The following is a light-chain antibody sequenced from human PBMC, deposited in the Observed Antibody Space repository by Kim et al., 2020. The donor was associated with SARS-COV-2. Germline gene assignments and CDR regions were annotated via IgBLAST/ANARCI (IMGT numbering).Light chain of an antibody. Sequence: GQRVTISGAGSSPNIGTNYVYWYQQLPGTAPKLLIHRNNQRPSGVPDRCSGSKSGTSASLAISGLRSDDEADYHCSSWNDSLSGRVFGGGTQLTVL. V-gene: IGLV1-47*01. CDR3: SSWNDSLSGRV. CDR1: SPNIGTNY. CDR2: RNN. J-gene: IGLJ3*02.